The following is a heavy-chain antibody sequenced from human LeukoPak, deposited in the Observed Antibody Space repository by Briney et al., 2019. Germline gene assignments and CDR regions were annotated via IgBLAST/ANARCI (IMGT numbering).Heavy chain of an antibody. Sequence: GASVKVSCKVSGYTLTELSMRWVRQAPGKGLEWMGGFDPEDGETIYAQKFQGRVTMTEDTSTDTAYMELSSLRSEDTAVYYCATANYRSGAFDYWGQGTLVTVSS. CDR3: ATANYRSGAFDY. J-gene: IGHJ4*02. CDR1: GYTLTELS. V-gene: IGHV1-24*01. D-gene: IGHD4/OR15-4a*01. CDR2: FDPEDGET.